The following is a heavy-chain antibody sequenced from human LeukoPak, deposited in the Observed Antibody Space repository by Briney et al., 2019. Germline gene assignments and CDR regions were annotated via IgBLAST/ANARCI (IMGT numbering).Heavy chain of an antibody. CDR3: ARRIQGMAPYYFDY. D-gene: IGHD5-24*01. Sequence: PGGSLRLSCTASGFTFSSYWMHWVRQAPGKGLVWVSRINSDVGSTSYADSVKGRFTISRDNAKNTLYLQMNSLRAEDTAVYYCARRIQGMAPYYFDYWGQGTLVTVSS. CDR2: INSDVGST. CDR1: GFTFSSYW. V-gene: IGHV3-74*01. J-gene: IGHJ4*02.